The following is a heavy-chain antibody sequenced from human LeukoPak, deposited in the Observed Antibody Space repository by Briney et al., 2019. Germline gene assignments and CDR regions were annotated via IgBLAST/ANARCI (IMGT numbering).Heavy chain of an antibody. CDR1: GGSISSNNW. CDR3: ARARNDYGGTNLDY. CDR2: IYRSGGT. Sequence: SETLSLTCGVSGGSISSNNWWSWVRQPPGKGLEWIGEIYRSGGTNYNPSLKGRVTISVDKSKNQFSLNVSSVTAADTAVYYCARARNDYGGTNLDYWGQGILVTVSS. V-gene: IGHV4-4*02. J-gene: IGHJ4*02. D-gene: IGHD4-23*01.